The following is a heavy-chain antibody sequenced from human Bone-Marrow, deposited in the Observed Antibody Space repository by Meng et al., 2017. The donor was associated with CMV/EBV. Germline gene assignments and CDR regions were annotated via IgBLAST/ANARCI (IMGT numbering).Heavy chain of an antibody. D-gene: IGHD3-16*02. V-gene: IGHV4-61*08. Sequence: SETLSLTCTVSGGSISSGDYYWSWIRQPPGKGLEWIGYIYYSGSTNYNPSLKSRVTISVDTSKNQFSLKLSSVTAADTAVYYCAGYIPGPDAFDIWGQGTMVTVSS. CDR2: IYYSGST. J-gene: IGHJ3*02. CDR3: AGYIPGPDAFDI. CDR1: GGSISSGDYY.